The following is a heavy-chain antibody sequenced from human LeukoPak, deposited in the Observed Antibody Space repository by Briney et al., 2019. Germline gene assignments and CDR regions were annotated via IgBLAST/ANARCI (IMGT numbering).Heavy chain of an antibody. CDR2: IRYDGSNK. J-gene: IGHJ4*02. CDR3: ANEYSSSWYDLA. D-gene: IGHD6-13*01. Sequence: PGGSLRLSCAASGFTFSSYGMHWVRQAPGKGLEWVAFIRYDGSNKYHADSVKGRFTISRDNSKNTLYLQMNSLRAEDTAVYYCANEYSSSWYDLAWGQGTLVTVSS. V-gene: IGHV3-30*02. CDR1: GFTFSSYG.